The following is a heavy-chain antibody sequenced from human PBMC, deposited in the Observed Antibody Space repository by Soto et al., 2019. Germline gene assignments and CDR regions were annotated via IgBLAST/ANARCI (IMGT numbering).Heavy chain of an antibody. CDR2: IWYDGSNK. D-gene: IGHD3-22*01. J-gene: IGHJ4*02. Sequence: PGGSLRLSCAASGFTFSSYGMHWVRQAPGKGLEWVAVIWYDGSNKYYADTVKGRFTISRDNSKNTLYLQMNSLRAEDTAVYYCARDQTPYYYDSSAIGPGYWGQGTLVTVSS. CDR1: GFTFSSYG. CDR3: ARDQTPYYYDSSAIGPGY. V-gene: IGHV3-33*01.